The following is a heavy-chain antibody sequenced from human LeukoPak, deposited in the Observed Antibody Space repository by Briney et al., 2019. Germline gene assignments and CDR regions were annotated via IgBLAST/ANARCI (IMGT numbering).Heavy chain of an antibody. CDR2: IIPILGIA. Sequence: ASVKVSCKASGGTFSSYAISWVRQAPGQGLEWMGRIIPILGIANYAQKFQGRVTITADKSTSTAYMELNSLRSEDTAVYYCARVGLGYCSSTSCPGVDYWGQGTLVTVSS. J-gene: IGHJ4*02. D-gene: IGHD2-2*01. CDR3: ARVGLGYCSSTSCPGVDY. CDR1: GGTFSSYA. V-gene: IGHV1-69*04.